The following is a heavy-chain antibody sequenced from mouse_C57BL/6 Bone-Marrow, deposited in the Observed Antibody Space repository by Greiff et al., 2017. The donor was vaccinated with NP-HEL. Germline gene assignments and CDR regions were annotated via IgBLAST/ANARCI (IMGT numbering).Heavy chain of an antibody. D-gene: IGHD3-2*02. CDR3: ARGGSSGPGAY. CDR1: GYTFTDYY. V-gene: IGHV1-75*01. J-gene: IGHJ3*01. Sequence: VQLQESGPELVKPGASVKISCKASGYTFTDYYINWVKQRPGQGLEWIGWIFPGSGSTYYNEKFKGKATLTVDKSSSTAYMLLRSLTSEDSAVYFCARGGSSGPGAYWGQGTLVTVSA. CDR2: IFPGSGST.